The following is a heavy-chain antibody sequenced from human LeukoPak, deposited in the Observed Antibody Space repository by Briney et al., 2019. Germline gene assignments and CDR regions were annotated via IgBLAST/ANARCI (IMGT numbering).Heavy chain of an antibody. CDR3: AKKTESTGEAFDY. D-gene: IGHD7-27*01. V-gene: IGHV3-7*01. CDR1: GFIFTNYF. CDR2: MKHDGSEK. Sequence: EGSLRLSCAASGFIFTNYFMSWVRQAPGKGLEWVASMKHDGSEKYYVDSVRGRFTISRDNTKNSLYLQMSSLRAEDTAVYYCAKKTESTGEAFDYWGQGTQVTVSS. J-gene: IGHJ4*02.